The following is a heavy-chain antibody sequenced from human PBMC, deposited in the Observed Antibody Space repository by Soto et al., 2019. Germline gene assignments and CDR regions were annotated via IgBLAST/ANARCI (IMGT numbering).Heavy chain of an antibody. D-gene: IGHD3-9*01. V-gene: IGHV4-31*03. J-gene: IGHJ4*02. CDR2: IYYSGST. CDR3: ARGIAETYYDILTGKRPACDVFDY. Sequence: SETLSLTCTVSGGSISSGGYYWSWIRQHPGKGLEWIGYIYYSGSTYYNPSLKSRVTISVDTSKNQFSLKLSSVTAADTAVYYCARGIAETYYDILTGKRPACDVFDYWGQGTLVTVSS. CDR1: GGSISSGGYY.